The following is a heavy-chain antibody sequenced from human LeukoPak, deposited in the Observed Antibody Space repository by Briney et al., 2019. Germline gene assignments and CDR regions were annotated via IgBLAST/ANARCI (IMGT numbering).Heavy chain of an antibody. V-gene: IGHV1-69*01. J-gene: IGHJ5*02. CDR2: IIPIFGTA. CDR1: GGTFSRFT. CDR3: ARWGDSSGYYYWFDP. D-gene: IGHD3-22*01. Sequence: GASVKVSCKASGGTFSRFTISWVRQAPGQGFEWMGGIIPIFGTANYAQKFQGRVTITADESTSTAYMELSSLRSEDTAVYYCARWGDSSGYYYWFDPWGQGTLVTVSS.